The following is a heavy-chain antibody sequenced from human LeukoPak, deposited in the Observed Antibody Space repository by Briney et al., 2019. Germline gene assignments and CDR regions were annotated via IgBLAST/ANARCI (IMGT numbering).Heavy chain of an antibody. CDR1: GYTFTDYY. D-gene: IGHD5-18*01. CDR2: INPKNGAT. Sequence: GASVKVSCKASGYTFTDYYIHWVRQAPGQGLEWIGRINPKNGATNYAQKFQGRVTMTRDTSISTAYMELSRLRSDETAVYYCARGYTYGKFDYWGQGTLPTVSS. J-gene: IGHJ4*02. CDR3: ARGYTYGKFDY. V-gene: IGHV1-2*06.